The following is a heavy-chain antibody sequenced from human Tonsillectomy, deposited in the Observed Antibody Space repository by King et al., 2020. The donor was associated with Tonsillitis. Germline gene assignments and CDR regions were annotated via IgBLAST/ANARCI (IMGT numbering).Heavy chain of an antibody. CDR1: GGSISSSSYY. D-gene: IGHD3-9*01. J-gene: IGHJ6*02. Sequence: QLQESGPGLVKPSETLSLTCTVSGGSISSSSYYWGCIRQPPGKGLEWIGSIYYSGSTYYNPSLNSRATISVDTSNNQFSLTLDSVTAADTAVYYCARHVGTSEYDILSGDCARPFYYYAMDVWGQGTTVTVSS. CDR2: IYYSGST. V-gene: IGHV4-39*01. CDR3: ARHVGTSEYDILSGDCARPFYYYAMDV.